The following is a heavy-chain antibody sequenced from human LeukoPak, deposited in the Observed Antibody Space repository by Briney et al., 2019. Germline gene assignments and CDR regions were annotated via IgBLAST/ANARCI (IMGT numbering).Heavy chain of an antibody. CDR1: GFTFDSYG. J-gene: IGHJ4*02. D-gene: IGHD3-16*02. CDR2: ISGSNT. V-gene: IGHV3-23*01. Sequence: GGSLRLSCAASGFTFDSYGMNWVRQAPGKGLEWVSAISGSNTYYANSVKGRFTISRDNSKNTLYLQMNSLRAEDTAVYYCAKTKGYNYVWGSYRYGTYFDYWGQGTLVTVSS. CDR3: AKTKGYNYVWGSYRYGTYFDY.